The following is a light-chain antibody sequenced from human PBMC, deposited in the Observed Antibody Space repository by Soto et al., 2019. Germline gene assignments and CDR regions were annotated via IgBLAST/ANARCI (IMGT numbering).Light chain of an antibody. CDR1: QSVSSSY. CDR3: QQYGSSPWA. CDR2: GAS. J-gene: IGKJ1*01. Sequence: IVLTPSPGTLSFSPRERSTRCWRVSQSVSSSYLAWYQQKPGQAPRLLIYGASSRATGIPDRFSGNGSGTDFTLTISRLEPEDFAVYYCQQYGSSPWAFGQGTKVDIK. V-gene: IGKV3-20*01.